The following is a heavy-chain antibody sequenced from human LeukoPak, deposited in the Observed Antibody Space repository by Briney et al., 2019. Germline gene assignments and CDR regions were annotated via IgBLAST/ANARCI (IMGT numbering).Heavy chain of an antibody. CDR3: AKDRSTGWYAGFDF. CDR1: GFTFSSYA. V-gene: IGHV3-64*04. Sequence: QPGGSLRLSCSGSGFTFSSYAIHWVRQAPGKGPEYVSVINTSGDKTYYADSVKGRFTISRDNSKTTLYLQMISLRPEDSAAYFCAKDRSTGWYAGFDFWGQGTLVTVSS. CDR2: INTSGDKT. D-gene: IGHD6-19*01. J-gene: IGHJ5*01.